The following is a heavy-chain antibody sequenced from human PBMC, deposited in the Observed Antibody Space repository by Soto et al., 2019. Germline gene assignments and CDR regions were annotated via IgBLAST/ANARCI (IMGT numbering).Heavy chain of an antibody. Sequence: GGALRLSCAASGFTFSSYAMTWVRQAPGKGLEWVSSISGSGDYTYFADSVKGRFTISRDNSKDTLYLQMSSLRTEDTAVYYCAKYRGLQYYFDYWGQGTLVTVSS. CDR1: GFTFSSYA. CDR2: ISGSGDYT. J-gene: IGHJ4*02. V-gene: IGHV3-23*01. D-gene: IGHD3-16*02. CDR3: AKYRGLQYYFDY.